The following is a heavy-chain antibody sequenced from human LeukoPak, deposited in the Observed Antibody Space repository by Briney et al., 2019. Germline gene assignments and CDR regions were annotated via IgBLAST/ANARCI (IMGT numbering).Heavy chain of an antibody. CDR1: GFTFSGSA. CDR3: TKGDITMIPD. J-gene: IGHJ4*02. V-gene: IGHV3-23*01. Sequence: GGSLRLSCAASGFTFSGSAMSWVRQAPGKGLEWVSTISGLGDSTDYADSVKGRFSISRDNSKNTLFLQMNSLRAEDTAVYYCTKGDITMIPDWGQGTLVTVSS. CDR2: ISGLGDST. D-gene: IGHD3-22*01.